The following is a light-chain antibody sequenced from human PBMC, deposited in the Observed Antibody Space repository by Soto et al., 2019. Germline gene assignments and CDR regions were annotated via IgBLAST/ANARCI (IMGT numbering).Light chain of an antibody. Sequence: QSVLTQPPSASGTPGQRVTISCSGSSSNIGSNTVNWYQQLPGTAPKLLIYSXXXXXXXXXXXXXXXKSGTSASLAISGLXXXXXXXXYCAAWDDSLNGVVFGGGTKLTVL. V-gene: IGLV1-44*01. J-gene: IGLJ2*01. CDR2: SXX. CDR1: SSNIGSNT. CDR3: AAWDDSLNGVV.